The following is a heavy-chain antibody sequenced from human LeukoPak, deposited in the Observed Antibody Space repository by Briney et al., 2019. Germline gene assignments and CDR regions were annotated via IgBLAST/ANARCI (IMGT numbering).Heavy chain of an antibody. CDR3: AREFKQSHWTDGPWFDP. Sequence: GASGKVSCKASGGTFSGYGISWVRQAPGQGLEWMGRISPIFDIANYAQKFQGRVTIIADKSTSTAYMELSSLRSEDTAIYYCAREFKQSHWTDGPWFDPWGQGTLVTVSS. D-gene: IGHD1-1*01. CDR1: GGTFSGYG. CDR2: ISPIFDIA. V-gene: IGHV1-69*04. J-gene: IGHJ5*02.